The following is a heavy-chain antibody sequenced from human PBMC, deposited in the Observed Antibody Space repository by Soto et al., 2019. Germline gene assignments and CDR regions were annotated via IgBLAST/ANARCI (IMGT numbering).Heavy chain of an antibody. V-gene: IGHV3-15*01. J-gene: IGHJ4*02. Sequence: EVQLVESGGGLVKPGGSLRLSCAASGFTFNNAWMTWVRQAPGKGLEWVGRIKTKTDGGTTDYAAPVKGRFTISRDDSKNVLYLQMNSLKTEDTAVYYRSGYCSNGVCYRDYWGQGTQVTVSS. CDR2: IKTKTDGGTT. CDR1: GFTFNNAW. CDR3: SGYCSNGVCYRDY. D-gene: IGHD2-8*01.